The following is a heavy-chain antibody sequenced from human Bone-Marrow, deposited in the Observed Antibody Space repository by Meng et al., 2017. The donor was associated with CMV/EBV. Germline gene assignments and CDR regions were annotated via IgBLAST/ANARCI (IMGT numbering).Heavy chain of an antibody. Sequence: DNRNWMRQDAGKGMEWVKSIRDSGETTYYAGSVKDRLTTTRDNSKDTLYLQMNNLRAEDTAVYYCAKDPTYYLDGSEHYYPPDYFDYWGQGTLVTVSS. D-gene: IGHD3-22*01. V-gene: IGHV3-23*01. CDR1: DN. J-gene: IGHJ4*02. CDR3: AKDPTYYLDGSEHYYPPDYFDY. CDR2: IRDSGETT.